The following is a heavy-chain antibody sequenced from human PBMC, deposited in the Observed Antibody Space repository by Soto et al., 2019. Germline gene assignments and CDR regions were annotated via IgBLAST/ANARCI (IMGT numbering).Heavy chain of an antibody. CDR3: AKSKGSSAYYGMDV. Sequence: EVQLLESGGGLVQPGGSLRLSCAASGFTFSSYAMSWVRQAPGKGLEWVSAISGSGGSTYYADSVKGRFTISRDNFKNTLYLQMNSLRAEDTAGYYCAKSKGSSAYYGMDVWGQGTTVTVSS. CDR1: GFTFSSYA. D-gene: IGHD6-6*01. CDR2: ISGSGGST. J-gene: IGHJ6*02. V-gene: IGHV3-23*01.